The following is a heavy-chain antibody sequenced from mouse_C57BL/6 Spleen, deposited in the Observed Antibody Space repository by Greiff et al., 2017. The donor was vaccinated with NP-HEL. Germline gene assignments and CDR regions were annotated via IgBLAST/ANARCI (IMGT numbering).Heavy chain of an antibody. V-gene: IGHV1-72*01. CDR1: GYTFTSYW. J-gene: IGHJ4*01. Sequence: VQLQQSGAELVKPGASVKLSCKASGYTFTSYWMHWVKQRPGRGLEWIGRIDPNSGGTKYNEKFKSKATLTVDKPSSTAYMQLSSLTSEDSAVYYGARGVPTGPYAMDYWGQGTSVTVSS. D-gene: IGHD4-1*02. CDR2: IDPNSGGT. CDR3: ARGVPTGPYAMDY.